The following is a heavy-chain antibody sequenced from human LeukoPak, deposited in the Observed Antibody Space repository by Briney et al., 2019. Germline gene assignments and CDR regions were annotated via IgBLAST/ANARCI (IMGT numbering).Heavy chain of an antibody. D-gene: IGHD3-10*01. CDR2: INHSGST. CDR1: GGSFSGYY. CDR3: ARGWKYYYGSGSYRWFDP. J-gene: IGHJ5*02. Sequence: PSETLSLTCAVYGGSFSGYYWSWIRQPPGKGLEWIGEINHSGSTNYNPSLKSRVTISVDTSKNQFSLKLSSVTAADTAVYYCARGWKYYYGSGSYRWFDPWGQGTLVTVSS. V-gene: IGHV4-34*01.